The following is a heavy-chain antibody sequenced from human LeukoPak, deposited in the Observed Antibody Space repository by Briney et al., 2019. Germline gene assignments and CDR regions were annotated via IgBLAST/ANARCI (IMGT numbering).Heavy chain of an antibody. D-gene: IGHD3-22*01. V-gene: IGHV1-24*01. CDR3: ATNHNRGGYYGWFDP. CDR2: FDPEDGET. CDR1: GYTLTELS. J-gene: IGHJ5*02. Sequence: ASVKVSCKVSGYTLTELSMHWVRQAPGKGLEWMGGFDPEDGETIYAQEFQGRVTMTEDTSTDTAYMELSSLRSEDTAVYYCATNHNRGGYYGWFDPWGQGTLVTVSS.